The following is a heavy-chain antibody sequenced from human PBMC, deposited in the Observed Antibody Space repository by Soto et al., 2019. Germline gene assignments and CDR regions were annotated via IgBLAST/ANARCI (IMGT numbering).Heavy chain of an antibody. CDR1: GYSFTSYW. CDR3: ARRGGYGGNCGDY. Sequence: GDSLKISCKGSGYSFTSYWISWVRQMPGKGLEWMGRIDPSDSYTNHSPSFQGHVTISADKSISTAYLQWSSLKASDTAMYYCARRGGYGGNCGDYWGQGTLVTVSS. CDR2: IDPSDSYT. D-gene: IGHD2-15*01. V-gene: IGHV5-10-1*01. J-gene: IGHJ4*02.